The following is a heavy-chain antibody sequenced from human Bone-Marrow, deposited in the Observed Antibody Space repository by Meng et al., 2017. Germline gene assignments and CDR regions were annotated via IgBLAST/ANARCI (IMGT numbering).Heavy chain of an antibody. CDR1: EFTFSSHA. V-gene: IGHV3-30*01. CDR3: ARDRGGIDY. Sequence: GQGVVTGGGVSHLGWSLSLSCAASEFTFSSHATHWVRQAPGKGLEWVAVISYDGSNKYYADSVKGRFTISRDNSKNTLYLQMNSLRAEDTAVYYCARDRGGIDYWGQGTLVTVSS. CDR2: ISYDGSNK. D-gene: IGHD2-15*01. J-gene: IGHJ4*02.